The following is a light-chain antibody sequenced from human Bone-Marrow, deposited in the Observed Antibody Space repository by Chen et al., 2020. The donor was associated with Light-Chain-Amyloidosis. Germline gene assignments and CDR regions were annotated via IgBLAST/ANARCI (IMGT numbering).Light chain of an antibody. V-gene: IGKV3-20*01. J-gene: IGKJ4*01. CDR2: GSS. Sequence: EIVLTQSPGTLSLSPGEGPNHSCRASLTISSNYLTWYQQKFDQAPRLLIYGSSSRATCIPDRFTGSGSSTDFTLTITRLEPEKFTRYYCNQYSNSPLTFGKGTKVEIK. CDR3: NQYSNSPLT. CDR1: LTISSNY.